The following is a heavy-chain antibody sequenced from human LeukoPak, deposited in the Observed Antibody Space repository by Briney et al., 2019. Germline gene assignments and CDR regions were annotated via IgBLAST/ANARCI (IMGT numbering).Heavy chain of an antibody. CDR1: GGSFSGYY. J-gene: IGHJ3*02. Sequence: SETLSLTCAVYGGSFSGYYWSWIRQPPGKGLEWIASMYSSGTTYYNPSLKSRVAISVDTSKNQFSLKLSSVTAADTAVYYCARGPPDCSSTSCYAFDALDIWGQGTMVTVSS. CDR2: MYSSGTT. V-gene: IGHV4-34*01. D-gene: IGHD2-2*01. CDR3: ARGPPDCSSTSCYAFDALDI.